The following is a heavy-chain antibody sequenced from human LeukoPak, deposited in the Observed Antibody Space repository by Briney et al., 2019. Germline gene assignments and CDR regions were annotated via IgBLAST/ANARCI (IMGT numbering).Heavy chain of an antibody. CDR1: GYTFTGYY. J-gene: IGHJ6*03. CDR2: INPNSGGT. CDR3: ARLRGGFGELFYYYYYYMDV. Sequence: ASVKVSCKASGYTFTGYYMHWVRQAPGQGLEWMGWINPNSGGTNYAQKFQGRVTMTRDTSISTAYMELSRLRSDDTAVYYCARLRGGFGELFYYYYYYMDVWGKGTTVTISS. V-gene: IGHV1-2*02. D-gene: IGHD3-10*01.